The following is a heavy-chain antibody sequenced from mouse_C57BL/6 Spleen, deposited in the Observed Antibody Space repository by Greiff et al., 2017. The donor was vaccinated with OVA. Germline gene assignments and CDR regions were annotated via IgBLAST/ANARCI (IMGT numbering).Heavy chain of an antibody. J-gene: IGHJ3*01. CDR3: ARSYYYGSRTFAY. Sequence: QVQLKQPGAELVMPGASVKLSCKASGYTFTSYWMHWVKQRPGQGLEWIGEIDPSDSYTNYNQKFKGKSTLTVDKSSSTAYMQLSSLTSEDSAVYYCARSYYYGSRTFAYWGQGTLVTVSA. CDR1: GYTFTSYW. CDR2: IDPSDSYT. V-gene: IGHV1-69*01. D-gene: IGHD1-1*01.